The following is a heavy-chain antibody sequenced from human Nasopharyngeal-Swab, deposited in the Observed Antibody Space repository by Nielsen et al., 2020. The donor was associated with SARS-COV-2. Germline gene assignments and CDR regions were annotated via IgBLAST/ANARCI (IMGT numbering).Heavy chain of an antibody. D-gene: IGHD3-3*01. V-gene: IGHV3-23*01. CDR3: AKDTSYDFWSGYYTPMGNWFDP. Sequence: GGSLRLSCAASGFTFSSYAMSWVRQAPGKGLEWVSEISGSGGSSYYADSVKGRFTISRDNSKNTLYLQMNSLRAEDTAVYYCAKDTSYDFWSGYYTPMGNWFDPWGQGTLVTVSS. J-gene: IGHJ5*02. CDR2: ISGSGGSS. CDR1: GFTFSSYA.